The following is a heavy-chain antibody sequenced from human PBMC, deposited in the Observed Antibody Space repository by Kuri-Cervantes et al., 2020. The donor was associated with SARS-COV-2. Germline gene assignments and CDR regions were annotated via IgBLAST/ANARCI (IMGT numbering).Heavy chain of an antibody. CDR3: ARVATVTTSFDY. V-gene: IGHV4-59*01. Sequence: GSLRLSCTVSGGSISSYYWSWIRQPPGKGLEWIGYIYYSGSTNYNPSLKSRVTISVDTSKNQFSLKLSSVTAADTAVYYCARVATVTTSFDYWGQGTLVTVSS. J-gene: IGHJ4*02. CDR2: IYYSGST. CDR1: GGSISSYY. D-gene: IGHD4-17*01.